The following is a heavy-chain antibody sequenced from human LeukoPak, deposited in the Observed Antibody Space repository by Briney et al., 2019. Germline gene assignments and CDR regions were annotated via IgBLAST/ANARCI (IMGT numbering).Heavy chain of an antibody. CDR2: INHSGST. Sequence: ETLPLTCAVYGGSFSGYYWSWIRQPPGKGLEWIGEINHSGSTNYNPSLKSRVTIPVDTSKNQFSLKLSSVTAADTAVYYCASLLSLHFDYWGQGTLVTVSS. J-gene: IGHJ4*02. CDR1: GGSFSGYY. CDR3: ASLLSLHFDY. V-gene: IGHV4-34*01. D-gene: IGHD2-15*01.